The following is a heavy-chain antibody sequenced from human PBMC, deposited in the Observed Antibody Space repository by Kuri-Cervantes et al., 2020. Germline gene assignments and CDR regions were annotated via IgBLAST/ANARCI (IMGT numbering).Heavy chain of an antibody. J-gene: IGHJ4*02. CDR3: AQGGNKDY. V-gene: IGHV3-7*01. CDR2: IKQDGSEK. Sequence: GESLKISCAASGFTFSSYAMSWVRQAPGKGLEWVANIKQDGSEKYYVDSVKGRFTISRDNAKNSLYLQMSSLRAEDTAVYYCAQGGNKDYWGQGTLVTVSS. D-gene: IGHD4-23*01. CDR1: GFTFSSYA.